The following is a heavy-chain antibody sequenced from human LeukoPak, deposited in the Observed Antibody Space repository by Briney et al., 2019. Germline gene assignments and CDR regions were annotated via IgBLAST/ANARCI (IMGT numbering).Heavy chain of an antibody. CDR3: ARGLDWLLGRAFDI. CDR2: IYHSGST. CDR1: GGSISSGGYY. V-gene: IGHV4-30-2*01. D-gene: IGHD3-9*01. J-gene: IGHJ3*02. Sequence: PSQTLSLTCTVSGGSISSGGYYWSWIRQPPGKGLEWIGYIYHSGSTYYNPSLKSRVTISVDRSKNQFSLKLSSVTAADTAVYYCARGLDWLLGRAFDIWGQGTMVTVSS.